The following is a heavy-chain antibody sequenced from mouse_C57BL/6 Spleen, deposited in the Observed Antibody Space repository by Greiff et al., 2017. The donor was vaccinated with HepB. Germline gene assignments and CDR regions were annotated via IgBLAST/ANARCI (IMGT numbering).Heavy chain of an antibody. V-gene: IGHV1-53*01. J-gene: IGHJ2*01. CDR1: GYTFTSYW. Sequence: QVQLQQSGTELVKPGASVKLSCKASGYTFTSYWMHWVKQRPGQGLEWIGKINPSNGGTNYNEKFKSKATLTVDKSSSTAYMQLSSLTSEDSAVYYCARFYYGYDGVDYWGQGTTLTVSS. D-gene: IGHD2-2*01. CDR3: ARFYYGYDGVDY. CDR2: INPSNGGT.